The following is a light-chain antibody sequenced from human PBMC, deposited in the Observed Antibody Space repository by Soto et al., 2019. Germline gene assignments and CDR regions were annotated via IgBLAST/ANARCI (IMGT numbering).Light chain of an antibody. CDR1: TSNFGSNS. J-gene: IGLJ2*01. CDR2: GNN. Sequence: QSALTQSPSASGTPGQRVTISCSGSTSNFGSNSVNWYQQLPGTAPKVVIYGNNQRPSGVPDRFSGSKSGTSASLAISGLQSDDEADYYCAAWDDSVKGVLFGGGTKVTVL. CDR3: AAWDDSVKGVL. V-gene: IGLV1-44*01.